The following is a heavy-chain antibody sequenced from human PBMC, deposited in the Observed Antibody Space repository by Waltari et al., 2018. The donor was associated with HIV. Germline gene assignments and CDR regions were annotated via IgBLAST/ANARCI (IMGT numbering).Heavy chain of an antibody. CDR1: GYTFTNYW. V-gene: IGHV5-51*03. Sequence: EVQLVQSGAEVRKSGESLKISCKASGYTFTNYWIAWVRQMSGEGLEWRGSFSPFDSDTRYNPSFEGQSTISADKSLATAYLEWSNLNASDAAIYYCARLFYYDTTGYINNAFDIWGQGTVVTVS. D-gene: IGHD3-22*01. CDR2: FSPFDSDT. J-gene: IGHJ3*02. CDR3: ARLFYYDTTGYINNAFDI.